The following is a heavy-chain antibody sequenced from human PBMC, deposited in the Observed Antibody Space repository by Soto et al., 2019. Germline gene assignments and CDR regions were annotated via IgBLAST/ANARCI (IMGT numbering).Heavy chain of an antibody. J-gene: IGHJ2*01. CDR2: IRSKANSYAT. V-gene: IGHV3-73*01. CDR1: GFTFSGSA. CDR3: TRRIEAATGTGGYFDL. Sequence: GGSLRLSCAASGFTFSGSAVHWVRQASGKGLEWVGRIRSKANSYATAYAASVKGRFTISRDDSENTAYLQMNSLNTEDTAVYYCTRRIEAATGTGGYFDLWGRGTLVTVSS. D-gene: IGHD6-13*01.